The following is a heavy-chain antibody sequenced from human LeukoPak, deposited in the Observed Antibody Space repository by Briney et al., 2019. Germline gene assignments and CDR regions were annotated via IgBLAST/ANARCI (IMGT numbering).Heavy chain of an antibody. Sequence: ASVKVSCKASGSTFTGYYMHWVRQAPGQGLEWMGWINPNSGGTNYAQKFQGRVTMTRDTSISTAYMELSSLRSEDTAVYYCARGLSYYYDSSGYYHNWFDPWGQGTLVTVSS. CDR2: INPNSGGT. V-gene: IGHV1-2*02. D-gene: IGHD3-22*01. J-gene: IGHJ5*02. CDR3: ARGLSYYYDSSGYYHNWFDP. CDR1: GSTFTGYY.